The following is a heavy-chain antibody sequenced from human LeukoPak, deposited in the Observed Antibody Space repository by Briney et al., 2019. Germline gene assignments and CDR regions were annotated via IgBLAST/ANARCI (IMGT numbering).Heavy chain of an antibody. CDR2: ISYDGSNK. D-gene: IGHD2-21*01. V-gene: IGHV3-30*03. J-gene: IGHJ6*02. CDR3: ARDVAFFYYGMDV. CDR1: GFTFSSYG. Sequence: GGSLRLSCAASGFTFSSYGMHWVRQAPGKGLEWVALISYDGSNKYYADSVKGRFTISRDNSKNTLYLQMNSLRAEDTAVYYCARDVAFFYYGMDVWGQGTTVTVSS.